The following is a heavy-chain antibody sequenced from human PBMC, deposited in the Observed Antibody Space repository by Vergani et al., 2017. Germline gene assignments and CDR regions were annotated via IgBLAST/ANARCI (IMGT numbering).Heavy chain of an antibody. J-gene: IGHJ4*02. CDR1: GGSFSGYY. V-gene: IGHV4-34*01. CDR3: ASSPPAFYDYVWGSYRLDY. D-gene: IGHD3-16*02. Sequence: QVQLQQWGAGLLKPSETLSLTCAVYGGSFSGYYWSWIRQPPGKGLEWIGEINHSGSTNYNPSLKSRVTISVDTSKTQFSLKLRSVTAADTAVDYCASSPPAFYDYVWGSYRLDYWGQGTLVTVSS. CDR2: INHSGST.